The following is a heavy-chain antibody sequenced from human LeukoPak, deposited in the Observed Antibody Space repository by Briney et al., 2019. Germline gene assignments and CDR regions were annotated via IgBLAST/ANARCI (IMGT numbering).Heavy chain of an antibody. J-gene: IGHJ3*02. D-gene: IGHD6-19*01. V-gene: IGHV1-18*04. CDR1: GYTFTSYG. Sequence: EASVKVSCKASGYTFTSYGISWVRQAPGQGLEWMGWISAYSGNTNYAQKLQGRVTMTTDTSTSTAYMELRSLRSDDTAVYYCARGGVSGWSHGAFDIWGQGTMVTVSS. CDR2: ISAYSGNT. CDR3: ARGGVSGWSHGAFDI.